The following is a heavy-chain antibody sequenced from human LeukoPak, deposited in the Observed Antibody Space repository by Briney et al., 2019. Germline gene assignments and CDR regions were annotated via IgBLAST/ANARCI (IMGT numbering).Heavy chain of an antibody. CDR1: GFTFSNHA. Sequence: GGSLRLSCAASGFTFSNHAMSWVRQAPGKGPGWVSCISSRSTYTDYADSVKGRFTISRDNSKNTLNLQMHSLRAEDTAVYYCAKDDQGDCTSSSCYRWFDPWGQGTRVSVSS. J-gene: IGHJ5*02. D-gene: IGHD2-2*02. V-gene: IGHV3-23*01. CDR2: ISSRSTYT. CDR3: AKDDQGDCTSSSCYRWFDP.